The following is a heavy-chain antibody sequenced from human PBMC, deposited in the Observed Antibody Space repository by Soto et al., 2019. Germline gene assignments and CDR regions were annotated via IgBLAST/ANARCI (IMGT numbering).Heavy chain of an antibody. J-gene: IGHJ5*02. CDR3: ARGGTLSPGES. D-gene: IGHD3-16*01. Sequence: PGGSLRLSCAASVSTGSGNYMHWVRQAPGKGLEWVSVIYAGGSSYYAESVKGRFTVSRDDSKNTLYLQMNSLRPDDTAVYVCARGGTLSPGESWGRGTLVTVSS. CDR2: IYAGGSS. V-gene: IGHV3-53*01. CDR1: VSTGSGNY.